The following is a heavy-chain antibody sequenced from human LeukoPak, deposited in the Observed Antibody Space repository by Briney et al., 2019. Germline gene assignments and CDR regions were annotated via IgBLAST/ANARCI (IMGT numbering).Heavy chain of an antibody. CDR2: ISSSSSYI. CDR1: GFTFSSYS. Sequence: PGGSLRLSCAASGFTFSSYSMNWVRQAPGKGLEWVSSISSSSSYIYYADSVKGRFTISRDNAKNSLYLQMNSLRAEDTAVYYCARLNIAAAGTLDYMDVWGKGTTVTVSS. J-gene: IGHJ6*03. V-gene: IGHV3-21*01. CDR3: ARLNIAAAGTLDYMDV. D-gene: IGHD6-13*01.